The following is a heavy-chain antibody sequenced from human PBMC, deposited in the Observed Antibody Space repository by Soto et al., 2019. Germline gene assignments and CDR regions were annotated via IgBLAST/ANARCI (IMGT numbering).Heavy chain of an antibody. CDR2: TYYRSKWYN. CDR3: ARDHHTYENVWGRSRAYYFDY. CDR1: GDSVSSNSAA. Sequence: PSQTLSLTCAISGDSVSSNSAAWNWIRQSPSRGLEWLGRTYYRSKWYNDYAVSVKSRITINPDTSKNQFSLQLNSVTPEDTAVYYCARDHHTYENVWGRSRAYYFDYWGQGTLVTVS. V-gene: IGHV6-1*01. D-gene: IGHD3-16*01. J-gene: IGHJ4*02.